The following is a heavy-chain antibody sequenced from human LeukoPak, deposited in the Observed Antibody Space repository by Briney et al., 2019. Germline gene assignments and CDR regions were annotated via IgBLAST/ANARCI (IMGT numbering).Heavy chain of an antibody. CDR2: INSDGSST. CDR3: AGGSYYGSGSYYVLSDF. J-gene: IGHJ4*02. Sequence: AGGSLRLPCAASGFTLSTYWMHWVRQAPGKGLVWVSRINSDGSSTSYADPAKGRFTISRDNAKNTLYLQMNSLRAEDTAVYFCAGGSYYGSGSYYVLSDFWGQGTLVTVSS. D-gene: IGHD3-10*01. V-gene: IGHV3-74*01. CDR1: GFTLSTYW.